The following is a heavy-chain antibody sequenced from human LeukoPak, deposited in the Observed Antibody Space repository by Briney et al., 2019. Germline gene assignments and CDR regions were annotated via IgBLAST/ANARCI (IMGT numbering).Heavy chain of an antibody. V-gene: IGHV1-69*05. CDR1: VGTFSSYA. J-gene: IGHJ4*02. CDR2: IIPIFGTA. Sequence: SVKVSCKASVGTFSSYAISWVRQAPGQGLEWMGGIIPIFGTANYAQKFQGRVTITTDESTSTAYMELSSLRSEDTAVYYCARDPGSPYSYFDYWGQGTLVTGSS. D-gene: IGHD2-15*01. CDR3: ARDPGSPYSYFDY.